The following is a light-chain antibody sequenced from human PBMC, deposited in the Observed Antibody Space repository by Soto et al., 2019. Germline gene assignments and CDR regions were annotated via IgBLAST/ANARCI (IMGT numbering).Light chain of an antibody. Sequence: DIQMTQSPSSVSASVGDSVTITCRASQGVSDWVAWYQKKPGEAPKLLIYGSSSLLSGVPSRFRGARSGTDFTLTISSLKHEDFATYYCLHHYTSTWTFGHGTKVDIK. V-gene: IGKV1-12*01. CDR3: LHHYTSTWT. J-gene: IGKJ1*01. CDR2: GSS. CDR1: QGVSDW.